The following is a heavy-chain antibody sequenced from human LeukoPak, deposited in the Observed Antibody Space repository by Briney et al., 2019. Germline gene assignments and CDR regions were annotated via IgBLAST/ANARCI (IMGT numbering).Heavy chain of an antibody. J-gene: IGHJ4*02. Sequence: SETLSLTCTVSGGSISSSSYYWGWIRQPPGKGLEWIGGIYYSGSTYYNPSLKSRVTISVDTSKNQFSLKLSSVTAADTAVYYCASRDIRVDYWGQGTLVTVSS. CDR1: GGSISSSSYY. CDR2: IYYSGST. CDR3: ASRDIRVDY. D-gene: IGHD2-15*01. V-gene: IGHV4-39*07.